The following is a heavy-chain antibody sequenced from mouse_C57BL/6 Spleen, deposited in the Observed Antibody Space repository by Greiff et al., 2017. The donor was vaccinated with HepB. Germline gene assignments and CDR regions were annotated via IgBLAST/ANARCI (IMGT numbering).Heavy chain of an antibody. J-gene: IGHJ3*01. Sequence: VQLQQSGPELVKPGASVKISCKASGYTFTDYYMNWVKQSHGKSLEWIGDINPNNGGTSYNQKFKGKATLTVDKSSSTAYMELRSLTSEDSAVYYGARSGTRQLRLRVAYWGQGTLVTVSA. D-gene: IGHD3-2*02. CDR1: GYTFTDYY. V-gene: IGHV1-26*01. CDR2: INPNNGGT. CDR3: ARSGTRQLRLRVAY.